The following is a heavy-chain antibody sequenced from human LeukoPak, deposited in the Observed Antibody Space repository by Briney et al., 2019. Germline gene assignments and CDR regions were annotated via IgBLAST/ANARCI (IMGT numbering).Heavy chain of an antibody. D-gene: IGHD3-10*01. CDR3: AKDWGYGSGTYFIA. J-gene: IGHJ4*02. CDR1: GFTFSSYS. V-gene: IGHV3-30-3*01. Sequence: PGGSLRLSCLASGFTFSSYSMRWVRQAPGKGLEWVAVILFDGSKKYYTDSVKDRFTISRDNSKNTLFLQMNTLSTEDTGVYYCAKDWGYGSGTYFIAWGQGTLVTVSS. CDR2: ILFDGSKK.